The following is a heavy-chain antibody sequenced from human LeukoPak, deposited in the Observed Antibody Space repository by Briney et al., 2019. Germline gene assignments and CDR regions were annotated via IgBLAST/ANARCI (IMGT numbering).Heavy chain of an antibody. D-gene: IGHD5-18*01. CDR2: ITDSVSGGST. J-gene: IGHJ5*02. CDR3: AKDRTGYSYGYFLSP. Sequence: PGGSLRLSCAASGFTFSSYAMTWVRQAPGKGLEWVSTITDSVSGGSTYYADSVKGRFTISRDNSKNTLYLQMSGLRAEDTAVYFCAKDRTGYSYGYFLSPWGQGTLVTVSS. V-gene: IGHV3-23*01. CDR1: GFTFSSYA.